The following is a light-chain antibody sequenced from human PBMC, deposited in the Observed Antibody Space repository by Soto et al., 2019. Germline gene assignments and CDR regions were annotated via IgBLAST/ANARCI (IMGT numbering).Light chain of an antibody. CDR1: QSVSSSY. CDR3: QQRSNWPPIT. CDR2: DAS. Sequence: IRSTQSPGTLSLSKRERATLSCRASQSVSSSYLAWYQQKPGQAPRLLIHDASHRAAGIPARFSGSGFGTDFTLTISSLEPEDAAVYYCQQRSNWPPITFGQRRLLEVK. V-gene: IGKV3D-20*02. J-gene: IGKJ5*01.